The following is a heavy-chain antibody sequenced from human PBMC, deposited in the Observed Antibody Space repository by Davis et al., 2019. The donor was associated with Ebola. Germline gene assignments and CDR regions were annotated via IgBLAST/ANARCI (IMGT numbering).Heavy chain of an antibody. V-gene: IGHV1-18*01. Sequence: ASVKVSCKASGYTFTSYGITWVRQAPGQGLEWMGWISAYNGNTNYAQKFQGRVTMTTDTSTTTAYMELRSLRSDDTAVYYCAREPAIAVAGTRYYYGMDVWGKGTTVTVSS. J-gene: IGHJ6*04. CDR1: GYTFTSYG. CDR3: AREPAIAVAGTRYYYGMDV. D-gene: IGHD6-19*01. CDR2: ISAYNGNT.